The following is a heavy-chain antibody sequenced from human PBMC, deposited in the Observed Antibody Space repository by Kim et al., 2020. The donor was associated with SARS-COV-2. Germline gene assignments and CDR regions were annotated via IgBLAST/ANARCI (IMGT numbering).Heavy chain of an antibody. V-gene: IGHV3-23*01. J-gene: IGHJ6*03. Sequence: ADSVRGRLPVTRDNSKNTLYVQMNSVRVEDTAVYYCAQDVISMIRGRLDVWGKGTTVTVSS. CDR3: AQDVISMIRGRLDV. D-gene: IGHD3-10*01.